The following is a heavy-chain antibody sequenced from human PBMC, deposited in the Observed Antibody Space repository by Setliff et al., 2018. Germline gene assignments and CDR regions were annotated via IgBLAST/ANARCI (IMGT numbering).Heavy chain of an antibody. CDR1: YYSISSGYY. CDR3: ARGPGVWRGYYGTDV. V-gene: IGHV4-38-2*01. Sequence: SETLSLTCAVSYYSISSGYYWGWIRQPPGKGLEWIGSMYHSGSTYCNPSLKSRVTISVDTSKNHFSLRLTSVTAADTAVYYCARGPGVWRGYYGTDVWGQGTTVTVSS. CDR2: MYHSGST. D-gene: IGHD6-13*01. J-gene: IGHJ6*02.